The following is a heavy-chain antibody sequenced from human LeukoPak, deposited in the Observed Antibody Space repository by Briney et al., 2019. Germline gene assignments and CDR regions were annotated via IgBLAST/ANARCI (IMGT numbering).Heavy chain of an antibody. V-gene: IGHV3-23*01. CDR3: AKAYSSGWYSPVGFQH. CDR1: GFTFSSYA. D-gene: IGHD6-19*01. CDR2: ITAGGTTT. Sequence: GGSLRLSCAASGFTFSSYAMSWVRQAPGKGLEWVSGITAGGTTTYYADSVKGRFTISRDNSRNTLSLQMNSLRAEDTAVYYCAKAYSSGWYSPVGFQHWGQGTLVTVSS. J-gene: IGHJ1*01.